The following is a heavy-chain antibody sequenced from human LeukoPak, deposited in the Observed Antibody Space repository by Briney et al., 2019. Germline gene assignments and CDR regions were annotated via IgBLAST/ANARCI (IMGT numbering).Heavy chain of an antibody. J-gene: IGHJ4*02. V-gene: IGHV3-21*01. D-gene: IGHD6-13*01. Sequence: PGGSLRLSCAASGFTVINYAMNWVRQAPGKGLEWVSSISSGSSYIYYADSVKGRFTISRDNAKNSLYLQMNSLRAEDTAVYYCARDGSSWPPPFDYWGQGTLVTVSS. CDR3: ARDGSSWPPPFDY. CDR2: ISSGSSYI. CDR1: GFTVINYA.